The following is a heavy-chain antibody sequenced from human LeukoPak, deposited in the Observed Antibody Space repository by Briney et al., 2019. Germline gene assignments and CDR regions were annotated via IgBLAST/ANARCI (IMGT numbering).Heavy chain of an antibody. CDR2: IGTAGDT. D-gene: IGHD6-13*01. CDR3: ARGPLGIAAAVPNWYFDL. Sequence: GGSLRLSCAASGFTFSSYDMHWVRQATGKGLEWVSAIGTAGDTYYPGSVKGRFTISRENAMNSLYLQMNSLRAGDTAVYYCARGPLGIAAAVPNWYFDLWGRGTLVTVSS. J-gene: IGHJ2*01. V-gene: IGHV3-13*01. CDR1: GFTFSSYD.